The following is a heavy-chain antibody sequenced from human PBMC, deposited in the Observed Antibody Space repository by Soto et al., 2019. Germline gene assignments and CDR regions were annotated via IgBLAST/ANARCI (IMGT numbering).Heavy chain of an antibody. CDR2: IIPILGRP. V-gene: IGHV1-69*02. CDR1: GGTFSSYT. J-gene: IGHJ3*01. CDR3: ARSGSFYDAFDF. D-gene: IGHD3-10*01. Sequence: SVKVSCKASGGTFSSYTISWVRQAPGQGLEWMGRIIPILGRPNYAQKFQGRVTITADKSTSTAYMELSSLRSEDTAVYYCARSGSFYDAFDFWGQGTMVTVSS.